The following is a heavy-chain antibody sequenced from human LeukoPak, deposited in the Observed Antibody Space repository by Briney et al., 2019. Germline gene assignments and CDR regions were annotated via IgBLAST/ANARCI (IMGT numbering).Heavy chain of an antibody. CDR2: IYYSGST. Sequence: SQTLSLTCTVSGGSISSGSYYWSWIRQPPGKGLEWIGYIYYSGSTNYNPSLKSRVTISVDTSKNQFSLKLSSVTAADTAVYYCARCEDGYADYWGQGTLVTVSS. J-gene: IGHJ4*02. V-gene: IGHV4-61*01. D-gene: IGHD5-24*01. CDR3: ARCEDGYADY. CDR1: GGSISSGSYY.